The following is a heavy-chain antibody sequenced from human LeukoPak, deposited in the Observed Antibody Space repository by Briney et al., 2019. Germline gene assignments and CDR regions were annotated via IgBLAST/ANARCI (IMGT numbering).Heavy chain of an antibody. CDR1: GFTFDDYG. Sequence: GGSLRLSCAASGFTFDDYGMSWVRQGPGKGLEWVAYIQYDGSNAQYADSVKGRFSISRDSSKNILYLQMNSLRAEDTAVYYCAKDRCSNGVGCYYYYMDVWGKGTTVTISS. V-gene: IGHV3-30*02. D-gene: IGHD2-8*01. CDR3: AKDRCSNGVGCYYYYMDV. CDR2: IQYDGSNA. J-gene: IGHJ6*03.